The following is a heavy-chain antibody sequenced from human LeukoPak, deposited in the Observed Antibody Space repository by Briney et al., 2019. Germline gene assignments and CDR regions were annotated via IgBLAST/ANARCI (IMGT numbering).Heavy chain of an antibody. CDR3: ARGPKRLLKLELRGYYFDY. J-gene: IGHJ4*02. Sequence: SETLSLTCAVYGGSFSDYYWSWIRQPPGKGLEWIGEINHSGSTDYNPSLKSRVTVSVDTSKNQFSLKLSSVTAADTAVYYCARGPKRLLKLELRGYYFDYWGQGTLVTVSS. CDR1: GGSFSDYY. D-gene: IGHD1-7*01. CDR2: INHSGST. V-gene: IGHV4-34*01.